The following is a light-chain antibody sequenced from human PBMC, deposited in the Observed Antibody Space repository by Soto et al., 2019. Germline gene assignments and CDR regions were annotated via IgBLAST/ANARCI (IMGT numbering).Light chain of an antibody. CDR2: GVE. V-gene: IGKV3-20*01. CDR3: QQYDQSPRT. CDR1: QSLRNSY. Sequence: EILLTQSPGTLSLSPGERAILSCRASQSLRNSYLSWYQQKAGQAPRLLIFGVETRATGIPDRFSASGSGTDFTLTISRLETEDFAVYYCQQYDQSPRTFGPGAKVEMK. J-gene: IGKJ1*01.